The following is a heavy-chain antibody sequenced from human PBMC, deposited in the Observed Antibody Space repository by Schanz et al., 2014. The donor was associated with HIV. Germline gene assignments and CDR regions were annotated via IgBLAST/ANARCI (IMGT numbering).Heavy chain of an antibody. CDR1: GFTFSSYG. V-gene: IGHV3-33*01. J-gene: IGHJ6*02. D-gene: IGHD3-3*01. Sequence: QVQLVESGGGVVQPGRSLRLSCAASGFTFSSYGMHWVRQAPGKGREGGAVTRFDGRTKYYGDSVKGRFMISRDNSNNTLYLQMNSLRAEDTAVYFCTRGRFLERGGMDVWGQGTAVTVSS. CDR3: TRGRFLERGGMDV. CDR2: TRFDGRTK.